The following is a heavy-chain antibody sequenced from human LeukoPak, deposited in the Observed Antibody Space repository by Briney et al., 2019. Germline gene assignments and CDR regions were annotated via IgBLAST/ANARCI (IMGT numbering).Heavy chain of an antibody. CDR3: ARGGVVVPAAIRRGYYYYMDV. D-gene: IGHD2-2*01. CDR2: INPSGSST. V-gene: IGHV1-46*01. J-gene: IGHJ6*03. Sequence: ASVKVSCKASGYTFTSYYMHWVRQAPGQGLEWMGIINPSGSSTSYAQKFQGRVTMTRDTSTSTVYMELCSLRSEDTAVYYCARGGVVVPAAIRRGYYYYMDVWGKGTTVTVSS. CDR1: GYTFTSYY.